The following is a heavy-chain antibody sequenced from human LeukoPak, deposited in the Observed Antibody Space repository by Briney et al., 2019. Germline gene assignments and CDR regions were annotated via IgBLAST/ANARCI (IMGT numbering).Heavy chain of an antibody. CDR2: ISAYNGNT. Sequence: ASVKVSCKASGYTFTSYGISWVRQAPGQGLEWMGWISAYNGNTNYAQKLQGRVTMTTDTSTSTAYMELRSLRSDDTAVYYCARDVRYGVYDSSGYYYVYDRRDGMDVWGQGTTVTVSS. D-gene: IGHD3-22*01. CDR1: GYTFTSYG. CDR3: ARDVRYGVYDSSGYYYVYDRRDGMDV. J-gene: IGHJ6*02. V-gene: IGHV1-18*01.